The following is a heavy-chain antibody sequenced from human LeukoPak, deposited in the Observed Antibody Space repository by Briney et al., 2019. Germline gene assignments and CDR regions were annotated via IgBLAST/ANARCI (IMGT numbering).Heavy chain of an antibody. D-gene: IGHD1-26*01. CDR2: INHSGST. CDR3: ARHGISGGKFAENDY. Sequence: PSETLSLTCAVYGGSFSGYYWSWIRQPPGKGLEWIGEINHSGSTNYNPSLKSRVTISVDTSKNQFSLRLSSVTAADTALYYCARHGISGGKFAENDYWGQGTLVTVSS. J-gene: IGHJ4*02. V-gene: IGHV4-34*01. CDR1: GGSFSGYY.